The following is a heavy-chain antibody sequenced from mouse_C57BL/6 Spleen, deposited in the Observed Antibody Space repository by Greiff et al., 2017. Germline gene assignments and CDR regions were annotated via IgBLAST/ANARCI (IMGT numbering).Heavy chain of an antibody. CDR2: IDPENGDT. CDR3: TPYGNYVDWFAY. J-gene: IGHJ3*01. D-gene: IGHD2-1*01. CDR1: GFNIKDDY. Sequence: EVKLVESGAELVRPGASVKLSCTASGFNIKDDYMHWVKQRPEQGLEWIGWIDPENGDTEYASKFQGKATITADTSSNTAYLQLSSLTSEDTAVYYCTPYGNYVDWFAYWGQGTLVTVSA. V-gene: IGHV14-4*01.